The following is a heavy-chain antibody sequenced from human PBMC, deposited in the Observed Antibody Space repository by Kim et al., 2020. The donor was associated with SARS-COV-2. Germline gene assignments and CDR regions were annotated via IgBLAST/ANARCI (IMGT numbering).Heavy chain of an antibody. CDR3: ATVGWLRGETYNYYYMDV. CDR1: GYSLTELS. J-gene: IGHJ6*03. V-gene: IGHV1-24*01. Sequence: ASVKVSCKVSGYSLTELSMHWVRQAPGKGLEWMGGFVPEDGETIYAQNFQGRVILTEDTSTDTAYMVLSSLRSEDTAVYYCATVGWLRGETYNYYYMDVWGKGTTVTVSS. CDR2: FVPEDGET. D-gene: IGHD5-12*01.